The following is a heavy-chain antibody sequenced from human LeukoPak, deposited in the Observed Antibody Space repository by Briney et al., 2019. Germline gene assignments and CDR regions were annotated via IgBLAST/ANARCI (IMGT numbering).Heavy chain of an antibody. V-gene: IGHV3-30*02. Sequence: GGSLRLSCAVSGFAFSSYGMHWVRQAPGKGLEWVTFIRYDGSNKYYADSVKGRFTISRDNSKNTLYLQMNSLRVEDTAVYYCAKDVYGAYDYWGQGTLVTVSS. CDR3: AKDVYGAYDY. D-gene: IGHD5/OR15-5a*01. CDR2: IRYDGSNK. J-gene: IGHJ4*02. CDR1: GFAFSSYG.